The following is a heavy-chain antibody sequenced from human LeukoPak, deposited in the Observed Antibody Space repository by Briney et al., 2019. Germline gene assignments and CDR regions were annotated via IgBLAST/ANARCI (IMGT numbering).Heavy chain of an antibody. CDR1: GGSINSSSYY. CDR3: AREANYYGSGSYFEGTFDY. CDR2: IYYSGST. D-gene: IGHD3-10*01. Sequence: SETLSLTCTVSGGSINSSSYYWGWIRQPPGKGLEWIGSIYYSGSTNYNPSLKSRVTISVDTSKNEFSLKLTSVTAADTAVYYCAREANYYGSGSYFEGTFDYWGQGSLVTVSS. J-gene: IGHJ4*02. V-gene: IGHV4-39*07.